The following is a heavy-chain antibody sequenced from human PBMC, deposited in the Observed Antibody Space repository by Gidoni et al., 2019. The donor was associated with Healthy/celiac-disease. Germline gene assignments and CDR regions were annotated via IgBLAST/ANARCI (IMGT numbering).Heavy chain of an antibody. CDR3: ARGRYYYGSGSYYFDY. Sequence: QVQLQQWGAGLLKPSETLSLTCAVYGGSFSGYYWSWTRQPPGKGLEWIGEINHSGSTNYNPSLKSRVTISVDTSKNQFSLKLSSVTAADTAVYYCARGRYYYGSGSYYFDYWGQGTLVTVSS. CDR1: GGSFSGYY. V-gene: IGHV4-34*01. CDR2: INHSGST. J-gene: IGHJ4*02. D-gene: IGHD3-10*01.